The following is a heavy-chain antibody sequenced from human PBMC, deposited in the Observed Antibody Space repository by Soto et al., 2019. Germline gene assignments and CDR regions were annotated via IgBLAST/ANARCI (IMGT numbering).Heavy chain of an antibody. CDR1: GGSFSDYY. CDR3: ARDAHCSSTSCYKVYYYGLDV. CDR2: INHSGST. Sequence: SETLSLTCAVYGGSFSDYYWSWIRQPPGKGLEWIGEINHSGSTNYNPSLKSRVTISVDTSKNQFSLKLSSVTAADTAVYYCARDAHCSSTSCYKVYYYGLDVWGQGTTVTVSS. D-gene: IGHD2-2*02. V-gene: IGHV4-34*01. J-gene: IGHJ6*02.